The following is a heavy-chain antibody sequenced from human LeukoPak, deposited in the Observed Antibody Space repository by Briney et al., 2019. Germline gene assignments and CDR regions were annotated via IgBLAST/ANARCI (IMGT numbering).Heavy chain of an antibody. J-gene: IGHJ6*02. CDR3: ARDRYDKGYYSYGMDV. CDR1: GGSISSGGYY. D-gene: IGHD3-22*01. V-gene: IGHV4-31*03. Sequence: PSQTLSLTCTVSGGSISSGGYYWSRIRQHPGKGLEWIGYIYYSGSTYYNPSLKSRVTISVDTSKNQFSLKLTSVTAADTAVYYCARDRYDKGYYSYGMDVWGQGTTVTVSS. CDR2: IYYSGST.